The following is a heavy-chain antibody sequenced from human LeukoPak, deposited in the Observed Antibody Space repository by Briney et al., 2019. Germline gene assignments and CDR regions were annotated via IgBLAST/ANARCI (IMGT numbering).Heavy chain of an antibody. V-gene: IGHV3-30*02. CDR3: AKDFYDFWSGYSFSIDP. J-gene: IGHJ5*02. CDR1: GFTFSSYG. Sequence: PGGSLRLSCAASGFTFSSYGMHWVRQAPGKGLEWVAVIWYGGSNKYYADSVKGRFTISRDNSKNTLYLQMNSLRAEDTAVYYCAKDFYDFWSGYSFSIDPWGQGTLVTVSS. D-gene: IGHD3-3*01. CDR2: IWYGGSNK.